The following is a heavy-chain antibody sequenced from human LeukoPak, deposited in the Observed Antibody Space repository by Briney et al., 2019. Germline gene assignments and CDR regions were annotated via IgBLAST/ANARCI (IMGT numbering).Heavy chain of an antibody. CDR1: GGSISSYY. Sequence: SETLSLTCTVSGGSISSYYWSWIRQPAGKGLEWIGRIYTSGSTNYNPSLKSRVTMSVDTSKNQFSLKLSSVTAADTAVYYCARDGIEYSSSHFDYWGQGTLVTVSS. D-gene: IGHD6-6*01. CDR2: IYTSGST. CDR3: ARDGIEYSSSHFDY. V-gene: IGHV4-4*07. J-gene: IGHJ4*02.